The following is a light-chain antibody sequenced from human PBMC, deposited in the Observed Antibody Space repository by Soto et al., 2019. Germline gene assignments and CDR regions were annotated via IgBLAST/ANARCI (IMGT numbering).Light chain of an antibody. V-gene: IGKV1-5*01. CDR2: DAS. J-gene: IGKJ1*01. Sequence: IQMTQSPSSLSASVGDRVTLRCRASRNISSDLNWYQQKPGKAPKLLIYDASSLESGVPSRFSGSGSGTEFTLTISSLQPDDFATYYCQQYKTFGQGTKVDIK. CDR1: RNISSD. CDR3: QQYKT.